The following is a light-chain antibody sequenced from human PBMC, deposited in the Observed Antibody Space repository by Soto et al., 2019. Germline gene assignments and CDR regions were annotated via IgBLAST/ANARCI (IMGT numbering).Light chain of an antibody. CDR1: QRVSNNY. CDR2: GAS. V-gene: IGKV3-20*01. Sequence: EIVLTQSPGTLSLSPGERATLSCRASQRVSNNYLAWYQQNPGQAPRLLIYGASNRATGIPDRFSGSGSGTDFTLTICRLEPEDFAVYYCQQYGSSGTFGQGTKVDIK. J-gene: IGKJ1*01. CDR3: QQYGSSGT.